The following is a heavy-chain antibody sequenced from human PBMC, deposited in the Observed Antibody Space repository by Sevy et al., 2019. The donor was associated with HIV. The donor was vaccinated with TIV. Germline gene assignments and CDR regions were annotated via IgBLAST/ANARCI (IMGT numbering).Heavy chain of an antibody. D-gene: IGHD2-2*01. CDR2: ISRSGGST. CDR1: GFTFSSYA. Sequence: GGSLRLSCAASGFTFSSYAMSWVRQAPGKGLEWVSAISRSGGSTYYADSVKGRFTISRDNSKNTLYLQMNSLRAEDKAVYYCAKEGGGYIVVVPAAYDYWGQGTLVTVSS. V-gene: IGHV3-23*01. CDR3: AKEGGGYIVVVPAAYDY. J-gene: IGHJ4*02.